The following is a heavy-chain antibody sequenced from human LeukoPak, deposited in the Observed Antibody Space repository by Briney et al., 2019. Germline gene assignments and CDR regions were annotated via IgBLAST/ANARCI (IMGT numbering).Heavy chain of an antibody. CDR2: INAGNGNT. D-gene: IGHD3-9*01. CDR3: ARGNTISN. J-gene: IGHJ4*02. V-gene: IGHV1-3*01. CDR1: GYTFTSYA. Sequence: ASVKVSCKASGYTFTSYAMHWVRQAAGQRLEWMGWINAGNGNTEYSQKFQGRVTITRDTSASTAYMELSSLRSEDTAVYYCARGNTISNWGQGTLVTVSS.